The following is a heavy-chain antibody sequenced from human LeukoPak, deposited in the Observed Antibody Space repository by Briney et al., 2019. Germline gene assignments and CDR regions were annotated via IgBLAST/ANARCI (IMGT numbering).Heavy chain of an antibody. CDR2: IYYSGST. D-gene: IGHD5-18*01. J-gene: IGHJ4*02. CDR3: ARDRSGYSYGPRAFALVY. V-gene: IGHV4-61*01. Sequence: SETLSLTCTVSGGSVSSGSYYWSWIRQPPGKGLEWIGYIYYSGSTNYNPSLKSRVTISVNTSKNQFSLKLSSVTAADTAVYYCARDRSGYSYGPRAFALVYWGQGTLVTVSS. CDR1: GGSVSSGSYY.